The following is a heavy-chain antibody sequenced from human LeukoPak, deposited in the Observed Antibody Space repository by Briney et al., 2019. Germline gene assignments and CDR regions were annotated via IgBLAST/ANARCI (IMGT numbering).Heavy chain of an antibody. V-gene: IGHV4-39*07. J-gene: IGHJ4*02. CDR1: GGSISSRSYY. CDR3: ARSNSSSWSYFDY. D-gene: IGHD6-13*01. CDR2: IYNSEST. Sequence: SETLSLTCSVSGGSISSRSYYWGWIRQPPGKGLEWIGSIYNSESTYYNPSLKSRVTISVDKSKNQFSLRLSSVTAADTAVYYCARSNSSSWSYFDYWGQGTLVTVSS.